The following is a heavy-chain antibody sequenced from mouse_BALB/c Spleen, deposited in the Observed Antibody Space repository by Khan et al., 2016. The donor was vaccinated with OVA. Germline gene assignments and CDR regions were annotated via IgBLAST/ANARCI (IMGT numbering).Heavy chain of an antibody. V-gene: IGHV3-2*02. Sequence: EVKLLESGPGLVKPSQSLSLTCTVTGYSITSDYAWNWIRQFPGNKLEWMGYISSSGSTNYNPALNSRISITRDPSKNQFFLQLNSVTTEDTATYYCARDGSRYNYAMDYWGQGTSVTVSA. CDR1: GYSITSDYA. D-gene: IGHD2-3*01. J-gene: IGHJ4*01. CDR2: ISSSGST. CDR3: ARDGSRYNYAMDY.